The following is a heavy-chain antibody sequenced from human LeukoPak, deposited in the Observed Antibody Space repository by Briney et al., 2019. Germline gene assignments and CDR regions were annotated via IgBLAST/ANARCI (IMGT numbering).Heavy chain of an antibody. CDR2: ISGSGGST. D-gene: IGHD4-17*01. V-gene: IGHV3-23*01. Sequence: HPGGSLRLSCAASGFTFSSYAMSWVRQAPGKGLEWVSAISGSGGSTYYADSAKGRFTISRDNSKNTLYLQMNSLRAEDTAVYYCAKDYSTVTRVFDYWGQGTLVTVSS. J-gene: IGHJ4*02. CDR3: AKDYSTVTRVFDY. CDR1: GFTFSSYA.